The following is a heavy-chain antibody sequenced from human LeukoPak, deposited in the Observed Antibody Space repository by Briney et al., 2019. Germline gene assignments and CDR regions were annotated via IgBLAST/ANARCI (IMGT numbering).Heavy chain of an antibody. CDR2: IGTAGDT. CDR3: ARGSGYSYAFTGRERTKSRLDY. Sequence: PGGSLRLSCAASGFTLSSYDMHWVRQATGKGLEWVSAIGTAGDTYYPGSVKGRFTISRENAKNSLYLQMNSLRAGDTAVYYCARGSGYSYAFTGRERTKSRLDYWGPGTLVTVSS. V-gene: IGHV3-13*01. D-gene: IGHD5-18*01. CDR1: GFTLSSYD. J-gene: IGHJ4*02.